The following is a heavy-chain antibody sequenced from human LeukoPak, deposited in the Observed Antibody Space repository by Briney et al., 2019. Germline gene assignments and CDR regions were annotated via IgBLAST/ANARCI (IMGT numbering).Heavy chain of an antibody. CDR2: SSTYAGNT. J-gene: IGHJ4*02. CDR3: VRRRYFFDY. Sequence: ASVKVSCKASGYTFSSHGISWARQAPGQGREWMGWSSTYAGNTNYAQQFQGRVTLTTDTSTNSSYMELRSLRSDDTAVYYCVRRRYFFDYWGQGTLVTVSS. V-gene: IGHV1-18*01. CDR1: GYTFSSHG.